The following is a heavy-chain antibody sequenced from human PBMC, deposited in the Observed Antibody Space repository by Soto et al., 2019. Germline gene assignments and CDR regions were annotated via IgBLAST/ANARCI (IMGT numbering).Heavy chain of an antibody. CDR3: AKDISYDILTPDTYMDV. D-gene: IGHD3-9*01. CDR2: ISWNSGSI. J-gene: IGHJ6*03. V-gene: IGHV3-9*01. Sequence: EVQLVESGGGLVQPGRSLRLSCAASGFTFDDYAMHGVRQAPGKGLEWVSGISWNSGSIGYADSVKGRFTISRDNAKNSLYLQMNSLRAEDTALYYCAKDISYDILTPDTYMDVWGKGTTVTVSS. CDR1: GFTFDDYA.